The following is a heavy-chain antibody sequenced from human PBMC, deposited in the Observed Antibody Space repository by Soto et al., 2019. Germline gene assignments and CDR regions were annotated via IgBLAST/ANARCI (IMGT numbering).Heavy chain of an antibody. J-gene: IGHJ4*02. CDR1: GFTFSSYA. D-gene: IGHD4-17*01. Sequence: EAQLLESGGGFVQPGGSLRLSGAASGFTFSSYARAWVRQAPGKGLEWVSGITYIGGATFYADSVKGRFTISRDNVRNTLYLQMNRLRVEDTAVYYCAKDSSLYGDYVPSSGLDDFWGQGTLVTVPS. V-gene: IGHV3-23*01. CDR2: ITYIGGAT. CDR3: AKDSSLYGDYVPSSGLDDF.